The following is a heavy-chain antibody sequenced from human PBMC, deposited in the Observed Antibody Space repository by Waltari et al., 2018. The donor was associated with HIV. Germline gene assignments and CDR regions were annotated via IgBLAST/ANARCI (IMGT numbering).Heavy chain of an antibody. Sequence: QVQLVQSGAEVKKPGASVKVSCKASGYTFISYYMHWVRQAPGQGLEWMGIINPSGNSTSYVQKLQGRLTMTRDTSTSTVYMELSSLRSEDTAVYYCARAPCSGGSCRLFDYWGQGTLVTVSS. CDR3: ARAPCSGGSCRLFDY. J-gene: IGHJ4*02. CDR1: GYTFISYY. V-gene: IGHV1-46*01. D-gene: IGHD2-15*01. CDR2: INPSGNST.